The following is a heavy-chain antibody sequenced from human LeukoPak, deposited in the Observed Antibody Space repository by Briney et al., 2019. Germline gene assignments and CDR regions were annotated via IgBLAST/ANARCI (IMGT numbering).Heavy chain of an antibody. CDR2: TYYSSKWYY. V-gene: IGHV6-1*01. Sequence: SQTLSLTCAISGDSVSTSSVAWNWIRQSPSRGLEWLGRTYYSSKWYYDYAVSVKSRITINPDTSENQFSLQLNTVTPEDTAVYYCTRGAYRAFDIWGQGTMVTVSS. J-gene: IGHJ3*02. CDR3: TRGAYRAFDI. CDR1: GDSVSTSSVA.